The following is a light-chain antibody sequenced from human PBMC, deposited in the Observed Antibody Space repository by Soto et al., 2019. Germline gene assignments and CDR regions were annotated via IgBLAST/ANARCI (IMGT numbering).Light chain of an antibody. V-gene: IGKV3-11*01. Sequence: EIVLTQSPANLSLCPGERGNLXCRASQSISSYFVWYQQKAGKAPRLLICDASNRATGIQARLSGSGSGKDFTLNISSLEPEDFAVYYCKQRSNWPRITFGQGTRLEIK. CDR1: QSISSY. J-gene: IGKJ5*01. CDR3: KQRSNWPRIT. CDR2: DAS.